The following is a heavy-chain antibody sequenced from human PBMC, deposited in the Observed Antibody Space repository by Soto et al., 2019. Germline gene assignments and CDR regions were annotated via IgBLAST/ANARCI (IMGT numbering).Heavy chain of an antibody. D-gene: IGHD6-13*01. CDR3: ATSPDSSSWYWYFPH. Sequence: GGSLRLSCAASGFTFTNYAMSWVRQAPGKGLEWVSAISGSGGSTYYADSVKGRFTISRDNSKNTLYLQMNSLRAEDTAVYYCATSPDSSSWYWYFPHWGQGTLVTVSS. CDR2: ISGSGGST. J-gene: IGHJ1*01. V-gene: IGHV3-23*01. CDR1: GFTFTNYA.